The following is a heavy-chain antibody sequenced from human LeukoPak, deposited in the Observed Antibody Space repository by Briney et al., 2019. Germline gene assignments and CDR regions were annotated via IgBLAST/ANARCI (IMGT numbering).Heavy chain of an antibody. D-gene: IGHD3-10*01. CDR2: ISGSGGST. V-gene: IGHV3-23*01. CDR1: GFTFSSYA. Sequence: PGGSLRLSCAASGFTFSSYAMSWVRQAPGKGLEWVSAISGSGGSTYYADSVKGRFTISRDNSKNTLYLQMNSLRAEDTAVYYCAKDITMVRGVKNHYFDYWGQGTLVTVSS. CDR3: AKDITMVRGVKNHYFDY. J-gene: IGHJ4*02.